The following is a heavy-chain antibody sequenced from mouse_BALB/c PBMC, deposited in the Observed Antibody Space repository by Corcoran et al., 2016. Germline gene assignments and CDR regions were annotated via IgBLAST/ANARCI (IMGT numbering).Heavy chain of an antibody. CDR2: INTYTGEP. CDR1: GYTFTNYG. V-gene: IGHV9-3-1*01. Sequence: QIQLVQSGPALKKPGETVQISCKASGYTFTNYGMNCVKQDPGKGLKWMGWINTYTGEPTYADDFKGRFAFSLETSASTAYLQLNNLKNEDTATYFCAREPYAMDYWGQGTSVTVSS. J-gene: IGHJ4*01. CDR3: AREPYAMDY.